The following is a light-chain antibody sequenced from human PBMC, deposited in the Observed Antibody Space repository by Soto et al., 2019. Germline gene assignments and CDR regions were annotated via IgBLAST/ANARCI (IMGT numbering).Light chain of an antibody. Sequence: QSALTQPASVSGSPGQSIAISCTGSSSDVGIYNYVSWYQQHPGKVPKLIIYEVTNRPSGVSNRFSGSKSGNTASLTISGLQAEDEADYYCSSYTTSSTRVFGTGPKATVL. CDR3: SSYTTSSTRV. V-gene: IGLV2-14*01. CDR1: SSDVGIYNY. CDR2: EVT. J-gene: IGLJ1*01.